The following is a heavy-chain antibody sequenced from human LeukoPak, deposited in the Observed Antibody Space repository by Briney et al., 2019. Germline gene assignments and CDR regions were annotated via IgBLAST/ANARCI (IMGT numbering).Heavy chain of an antibody. CDR1: GLTFSSYW. CDR3: ARDRNYDSSGYYYDFDY. Sequence: GGSLRLSCAASGLTFSSYWMNWVRQAPGKGLEWVSSISSSSSYIYYADSVKGRFTISRDNAKNSLYLQMNSLRAEDTAVYYCARDRNYDSSGYYYDFDYWGQGTLVTVSS. D-gene: IGHD3-22*01. CDR2: ISSSSSYI. V-gene: IGHV3-21*01. J-gene: IGHJ4*02.